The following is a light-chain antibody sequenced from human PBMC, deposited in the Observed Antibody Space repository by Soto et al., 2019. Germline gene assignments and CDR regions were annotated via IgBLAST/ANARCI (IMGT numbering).Light chain of an antibody. J-gene: IGKJ1*01. CDR1: QSISNH. V-gene: IGKV1-39*01. Sequence: EIQMTQSPSSLSASVENIVIITCRASQSISNHLNWYQQKQGKAPKIMIFAASSLQSGVPSRFSGSRYGPDFTLTISSLQPEDFATYYCQQSYSSPPTFGQGTKVDIK. CDR2: AAS. CDR3: QQSYSSPPT.